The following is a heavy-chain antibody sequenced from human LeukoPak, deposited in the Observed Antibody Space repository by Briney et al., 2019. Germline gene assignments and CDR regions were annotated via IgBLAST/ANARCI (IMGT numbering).Heavy chain of an antibody. CDR3: FRRGGITFGGAIDY. V-gene: IGHV3-23*01. CDR2: ISSSGGTT. Sequence: PGGSLRLSCAASGFTFSSYAMSWVRQAPGEGLEWVSAISSSGGTTYYADSVKGRFTISRNNTKDTLYLQMNSLSAEDTAVYYCFRRGGITFGGAIDYWGQGTLVTVSS. CDR1: GFTFSSYA. J-gene: IGHJ4*02. D-gene: IGHD3-16*01.